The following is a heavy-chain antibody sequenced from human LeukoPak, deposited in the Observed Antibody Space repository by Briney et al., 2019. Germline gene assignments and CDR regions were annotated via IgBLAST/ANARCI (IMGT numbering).Heavy chain of an antibody. CDR2: IYHSGST. J-gene: IGHJ4*02. CDR3: TKGRGI. D-gene: IGHD3-10*01. Sequence: SETLSLTCTVSGYSISSGYYWGWIRQPPGKGLEWIGSIYHSGSTYYNPSLKSRVTISADTSKNQFSLKLNSVTAADTAVYYCTKGRGIWGQGTLVTVSS. CDR1: GYSISSGYY. V-gene: IGHV4-38-2*02.